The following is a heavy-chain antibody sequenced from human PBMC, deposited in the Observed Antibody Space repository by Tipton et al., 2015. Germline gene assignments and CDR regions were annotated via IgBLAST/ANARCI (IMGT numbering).Heavy chain of an antibody. CDR2: NDPRNGHT. D-gene: IGHD1-26*01. Sequence: QSGAEVKMPGASVKGSCKASGYTFNVNYMHWVRQAPGQVLEWMGWNDPRNGHTQYSQKLQGRVIMTRAASISTAYMELTSLRSDDTAMYFCARDPGRPGYYWYFDLWGRGTQVTVSS. J-gene: IGHJ2*01. CDR1: GYTFNVNY. V-gene: IGHV1-2*02. CDR3: ARDPGRPGYYWYFDL.